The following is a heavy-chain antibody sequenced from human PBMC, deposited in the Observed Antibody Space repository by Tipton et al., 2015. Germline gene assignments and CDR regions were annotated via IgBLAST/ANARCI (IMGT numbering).Heavy chain of an antibody. D-gene: IGHD3-22*01. CDR2: IYNNGIT. Sequence: TLSLTCTVSRGSVTTYNNYWAWIRQPPGKGLEWIGYIYNNGITDYSPSLTSRVTISVDASKNQFSLNLNSVTAADTAVYYCARGAFYYDSSAYPGRFDYWGQGALVTVSS. J-gene: IGHJ4*02. CDR3: ARGAFYYDSSAYPGRFDY. CDR1: RGSVTTYNNY. V-gene: IGHV4-61*01.